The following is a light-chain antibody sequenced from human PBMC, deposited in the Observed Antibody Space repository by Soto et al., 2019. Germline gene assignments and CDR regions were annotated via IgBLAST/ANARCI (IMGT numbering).Light chain of an antibody. CDR1: QSVSSSY. Sequence: EIVLTQSPGTLSLSPRERATLSCRASQSVSSSYLAWYQQKPGQAPRLLIYGASSRATGIPDRFSGSGSGTDFTLTISRLEPEDFAVYYCQQYGSSPVFGGGTKVEIK. CDR3: QQYGSSPV. CDR2: GAS. J-gene: IGKJ4*01. V-gene: IGKV3-20*01.